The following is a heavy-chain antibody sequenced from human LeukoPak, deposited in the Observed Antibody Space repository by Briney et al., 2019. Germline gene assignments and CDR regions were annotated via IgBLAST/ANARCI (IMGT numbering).Heavy chain of an antibody. J-gene: IGHJ4*02. CDR2: IYHSGST. CDR1: GGSISSGGYY. V-gene: IGHV4-30-2*01. D-gene: IGHD6-6*01. Sequence: SETLSLTYTVSGGSISSGGYYWSWIRQPPGKGLEWIGYIYHSGSTYYNPSLKSRVTISVDRSKNQFSLKLSSVTAADTAVYYCASIAHSSSSRPQWDYWGQGTLVTVPS. CDR3: ASIAHSSSSRPQWDY.